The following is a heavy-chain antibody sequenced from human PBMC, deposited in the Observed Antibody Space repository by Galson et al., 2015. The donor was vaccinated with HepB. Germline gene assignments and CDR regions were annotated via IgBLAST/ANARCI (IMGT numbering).Heavy chain of an antibody. D-gene: IGHD3-9*01. V-gene: IGHV5-51*01. CDR2: IYPGDSDT. CDR1: GYSFTTYW. Sequence: QSGAEVKKPGESLKISCKGSGYSFTTYWIAWVRQMPGKGLEWMGIIYPGDSDTRYSPFFQGQVTISADKSFSAAYLQWSSLKASDTAMYYCARVGYYDILTGYDKYYYYGMDVWGQGTTVTVSS. J-gene: IGHJ6*02. CDR3: ARVGYYDILTGYDKYYYYGMDV.